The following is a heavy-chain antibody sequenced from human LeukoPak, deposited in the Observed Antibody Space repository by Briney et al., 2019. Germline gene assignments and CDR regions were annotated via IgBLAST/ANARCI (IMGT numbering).Heavy chain of an antibody. V-gene: IGHV3-21*01. J-gene: IGHJ4*02. CDR3: ARAEALKFRDFDY. CDR2: ISSSSSYI. CDR1: GCTVSTNY. Sequence: GGSLRLSCAASGCTVSTNYMSWVRQAPGKGLEWVSSISSSSSYIYYADSVKGRFTISRDNARNSLYLQMNSLRAEDTAIYYCARAEALKFRDFDYWGQGTLVTVSS.